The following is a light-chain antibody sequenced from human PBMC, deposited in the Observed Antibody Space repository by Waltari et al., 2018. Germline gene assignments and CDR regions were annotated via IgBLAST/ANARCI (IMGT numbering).Light chain of an antibody. J-gene: IGKJ4*01. CDR3: QQYGTSPPLT. CDR1: QSFSSSY. CDR2: GAS. V-gene: IGKV3-20*01. Sequence: EIVLTQSPGTLSLSPGESATFSCRASQSFSSSYLAWYQQKPGQAPRLLIYGASSRAAGCPDRFSGSGSGTDFTLTISRLEPEDFAVYYCQQYGTSPPLTFGGGTKVEIK.